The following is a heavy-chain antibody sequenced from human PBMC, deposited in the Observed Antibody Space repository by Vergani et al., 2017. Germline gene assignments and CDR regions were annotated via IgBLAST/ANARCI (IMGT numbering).Heavy chain of an antibody. CDR1: GFTSSYYG. CDR2: ISYDGTQK. V-gene: IGHV3-30*03. J-gene: IGHJ1*01. Sequence: QVHLVESGGGVVQPGRSLRLSCVVSGFTSSYYGMHWVRQAPGKGLEWVAVISYDGTQKYYADSVKGRFTISRDNSKSTLYLQMNSMRTEDTAVYYCATKSCGTPRCQIGYFKKWGQGTLVTVSS. CDR3: ATKSCGTPRCQIGYFKK. D-gene: IGHD2-15*01.